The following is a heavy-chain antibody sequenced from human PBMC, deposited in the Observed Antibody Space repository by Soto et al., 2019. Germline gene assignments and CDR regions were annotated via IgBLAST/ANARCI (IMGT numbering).Heavy chain of an antibody. CDR1: GYTLTELS. J-gene: IGHJ6*02. CDR3: ATVAGNEYYGMDV. Sequence: ASVKVSCKVSGYTLTELSMHWVRQAPGKGLEWMGGFDPEDGETIYAQKFQGRVTVTEDTSTDTAYMELSSLRSEDTAVYYCATVAGNEYYGMDVWGQGTTVTVSS. V-gene: IGHV1-24*01. D-gene: IGHD6-19*01. CDR2: FDPEDGET.